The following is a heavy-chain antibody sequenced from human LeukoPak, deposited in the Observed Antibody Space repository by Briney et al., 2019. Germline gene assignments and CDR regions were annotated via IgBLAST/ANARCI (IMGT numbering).Heavy chain of an antibody. CDR1: GGTFSSYA. D-gene: IGHD5-18*01. J-gene: IGHJ4*02. V-gene: IGHV1-18*01. CDR2: ISAYNGNT. CDR3: ARTPAMEYYFDY. Sequence: ASVKVSCKASGGTFSSYAISWVRQAPGQGLEWMGWISAYNGNTNYAQKLQGRVTMTTDTSTSTAYMELRSLRSDDTAVYYCARTPAMEYYFDYWGQGTLVTVSS.